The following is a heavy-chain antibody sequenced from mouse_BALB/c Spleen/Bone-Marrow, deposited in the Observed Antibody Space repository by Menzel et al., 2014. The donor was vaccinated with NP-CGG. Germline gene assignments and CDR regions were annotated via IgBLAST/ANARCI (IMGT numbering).Heavy chain of an antibody. CDR1: GFTFSSYA. CDR3: ASKTGTGYWYFDV. Sequence: DVMLVESGGGLVKPGGSLKPSCAASGFTFSSYAMSWVRQSPEKRLEWVAEISSGGSYTYYPDTVTGRFTISRDNAKNTLYLEMSSLRSEDTAMYYCASKTGTGYWYFDVWGAGTTVTVSS. J-gene: IGHJ1*01. CDR2: ISSGGSYT. V-gene: IGHV5-9-4*01. D-gene: IGHD4-1*01.